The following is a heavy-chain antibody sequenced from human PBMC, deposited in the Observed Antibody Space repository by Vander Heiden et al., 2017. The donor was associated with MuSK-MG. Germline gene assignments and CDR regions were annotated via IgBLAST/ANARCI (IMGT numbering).Heavy chain of an antibody. V-gene: IGHV4-4*02. J-gene: IGHJ4*02. CDR1: GGSISSATW. CDR3: ARDPHCSSASCSFDY. D-gene: IGHD2-2*01. Sequence: QMQLQESGPGLVNPSGTLSLTCTVSGGSISSATWWSWVRQPPGKGLEWIGEISHTKNTNYNPSLNSRVTISVDKSKNQLSLRLSSVTAADTAVYYCARDPHCSSASCSFDYWGQGTLVTVSS. CDR2: ISHTKNT.